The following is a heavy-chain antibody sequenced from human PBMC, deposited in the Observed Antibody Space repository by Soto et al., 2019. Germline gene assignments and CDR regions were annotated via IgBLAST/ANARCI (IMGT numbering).Heavy chain of an antibody. CDR3: AKSVRGVSYFDY. CDR2: ISWNSGSI. Sequence: SLRLSCAASGFTFDDYAMHWVRQAPGKGLEWVSGISWNSGSIGYADSVKGRFTISRDNAKNSLYLQMNSLRAEDTALYYCAKSVRGVSYFDYWGQGTLVTVSS. J-gene: IGHJ4*02. CDR1: GFTFDDYA. D-gene: IGHD3-10*01. V-gene: IGHV3-9*01.